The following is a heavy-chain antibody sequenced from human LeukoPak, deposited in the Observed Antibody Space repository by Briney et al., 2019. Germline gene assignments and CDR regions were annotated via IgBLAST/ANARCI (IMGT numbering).Heavy chain of an antibody. CDR3: ATLFRDYGDSGLSVFDY. J-gene: IGHJ4*02. CDR2: SSSSSSYI. V-gene: IGHV3-21*01. Sequence: GGSLRLACAASGFTFSSYSMNWVRQAPGKGLEWISSSSSSSSYIYYADSVKGRFTISRDNAKNSLYLQMNSLRAEDTAVYYCATLFRDYGDSGLSVFDYWGQGTLVTVSS. D-gene: IGHD4-17*01. CDR1: GFTFSSYS.